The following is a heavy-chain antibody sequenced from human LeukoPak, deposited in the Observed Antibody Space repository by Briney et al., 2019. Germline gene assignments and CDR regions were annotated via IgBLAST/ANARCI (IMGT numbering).Heavy chain of an antibody. J-gene: IGHJ4*02. Sequence: GGSLRLSCAASGFTFSSFSMNWVRQAPGKGLEWVSSISASGGSTFYADSVKGRFFISRDNSENILYLQMNSLRAEDTAIYYCAKGWESYYDTSGYYPFDYWGQGTLVTVSS. D-gene: IGHD3-22*01. V-gene: IGHV3-23*01. CDR1: GFTFSSFS. CDR2: ISASGGST. CDR3: AKGWESYYDTSGYYPFDY.